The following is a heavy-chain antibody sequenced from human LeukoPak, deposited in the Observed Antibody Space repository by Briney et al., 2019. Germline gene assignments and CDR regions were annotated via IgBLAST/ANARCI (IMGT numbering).Heavy chain of an antibody. J-gene: IGHJ4*02. D-gene: IGHD3-22*01. CDR3: ARGSRSYDSSGYLND. CDR2: IYDSGST. V-gene: IGHV4-59*01. CDR1: GGSISSYY. Sequence: SETLSLTCTASGGSISSYYCTWIRQPPGKGLEWIGNIYDSGSTNYNPSLKSRVAKSVDSSKHQFSLKLSSVAAADTAVYYCARGSRSYDSSGYLNDWGQATLVTVCS.